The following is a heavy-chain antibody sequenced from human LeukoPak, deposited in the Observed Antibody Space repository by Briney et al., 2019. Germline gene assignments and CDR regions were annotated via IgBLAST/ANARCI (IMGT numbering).Heavy chain of an antibody. CDR3: ARDQGANLAVAESLYYYGMDV. J-gene: IGHJ6*02. V-gene: IGHV3-7*01. CDR2: IKPDGSEK. CDR1: GFTFGSYW. D-gene: IGHD6-19*01. Sequence: GGSLRLSCAASGFTFGSYWMSWVRQAPGKGLEWVANIKPDGSEKHHVDSVKGRFTISRDNAKTSLYLQMNSLRAEDTAVYYCARDQGANLAVAESLYYYGMDVWGQGTTVTVSS.